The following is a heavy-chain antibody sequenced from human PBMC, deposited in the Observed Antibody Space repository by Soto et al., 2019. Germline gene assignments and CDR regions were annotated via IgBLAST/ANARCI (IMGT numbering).Heavy chain of an antibody. J-gene: IGHJ6*02. D-gene: IGHD3-10*01. CDR1: GYSFTSYG. CDR2: ISAYNGNT. V-gene: IGHV1-18*01. Sequence: QVQLVQSGAEVKKPGASVKVSCKASGYSFTSYGISWVRQAPGQGLEWMGWISAYNGNTNYAQKLQGRVTMTTDTSPSTAYMERRSLRSADSAVYYCARDNGFGESDVWGQGTTVTVSS. CDR3: ARDNGFGESDV.